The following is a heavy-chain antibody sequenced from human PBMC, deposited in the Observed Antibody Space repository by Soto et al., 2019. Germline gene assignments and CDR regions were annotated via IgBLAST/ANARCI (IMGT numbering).Heavy chain of an antibody. Sequence: QVQLVESGGGVVQPGRSLRLSCAASGFTFSKFGMHWLRQAPGRGLEWVAGISNDGSDEYYVDSVKGRFNISRDNSKITLSLQMNSLRYEATAVYFCAKDRRKWGGSPFGKWGQGTLVTVSS. CDR3: AKDRRKWGGSPFGK. CDR1: GFTFSKFG. J-gene: IGHJ4*02. V-gene: IGHV3-30*18. CDR2: ISNDGSDE. D-gene: IGHD3-16*01.